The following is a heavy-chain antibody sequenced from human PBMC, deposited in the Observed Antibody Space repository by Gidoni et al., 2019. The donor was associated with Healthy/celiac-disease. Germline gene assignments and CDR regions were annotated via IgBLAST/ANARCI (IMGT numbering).Heavy chain of an antibody. CDR3: AKDHTPDIVVVPAAAFDY. CDR2: ISGSGGST. V-gene: IGHV3-23*01. J-gene: IGHJ4*02. Sequence: EVQLLESGGGLVQHGGSLRLPCAASGFTFSSYAMSWVRQAPGKGLEWVSAISGSGGSTYYADSVKGRFTISRDNSKNTLYLQMNSLRAEDTAVYYCAKDHTPDIVVVPAAAFDYWGQGTLVTVSS. CDR1: GFTFSSYA. D-gene: IGHD2-2*01.